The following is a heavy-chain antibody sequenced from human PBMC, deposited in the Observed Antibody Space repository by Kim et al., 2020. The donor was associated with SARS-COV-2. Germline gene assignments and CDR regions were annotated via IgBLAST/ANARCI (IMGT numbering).Heavy chain of an antibody. V-gene: IGHV3-9*01. CDR3: VKDYGDYLYYFDY. J-gene: IGHJ4*02. CDR2: ISWNSGRT. D-gene: IGHD4-17*01. CDR1: GFTFADYA. Sequence: GGSLRLSCAASGFTFADYAMHWVRQVPGKGLEWVSGISWNSGRTAYADSVEGRFTISRDNAKNSLFLQMDSLRFEDTAFYYCVKDYGDYLYYFDYWGQGT.